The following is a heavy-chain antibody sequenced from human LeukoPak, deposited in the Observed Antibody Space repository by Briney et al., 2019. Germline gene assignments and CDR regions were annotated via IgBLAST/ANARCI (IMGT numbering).Heavy chain of an antibody. V-gene: IGHV4-31*03. D-gene: IGHD4-23*01. J-gene: IGHJ4*02. Sequence: SETLSLTCTVAGGFISRGGYYWSWTRHHPGKGLEWIGHIYYSGSTYYNPSLKSRVTISVDTSKNQFTLKLSSVTAADTAVYYCARGGDYGGNLDYWGQGTLVTVSS. CDR2: IYYSGST. CDR3: ARGGDYGGNLDY. CDR1: GGFISRGGYY.